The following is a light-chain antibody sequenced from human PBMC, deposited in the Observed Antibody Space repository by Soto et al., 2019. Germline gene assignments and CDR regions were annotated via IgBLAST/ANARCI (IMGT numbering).Light chain of an antibody. CDR1: SSDIGGYNL. CDR2: EGS. Sequence: QSVLTQPASVSGSPGQSITISCAGTSSDIGGYNLVSWYQQHPGKAPKLMIYEGSKRPSGVSTRFSGSKSGNTASLTISGLQAEDEADYYCCSYAGSTTGVFGGGTKLTVL. CDR3: CSYAGSTTGV. V-gene: IGLV2-23*01. J-gene: IGLJ3*02.